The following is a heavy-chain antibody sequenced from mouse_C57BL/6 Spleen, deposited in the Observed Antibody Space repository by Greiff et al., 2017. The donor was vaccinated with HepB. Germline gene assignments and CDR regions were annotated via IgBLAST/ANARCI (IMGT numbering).Heavy chain of an antibody. D-gene: IGHD2-3*01. CDR2: IYPGDGDT. CDR3: ARGKDGSNWYFDV. V-gene: IGHV1-82*01. CDR1: GYAFSSSW. Sequence: VQLQQSGPELVKPGASVKISCKASGYAFSSSWMNWVKQRPGKGLEWIGRIYPGDGDTNYNGKFKGKATLTADKSSSTAYMQLSSLTSEDSAVYFCARGKDGSNWYFDVWGTGTTVTVSS. J-gene: IGHJ1*03.